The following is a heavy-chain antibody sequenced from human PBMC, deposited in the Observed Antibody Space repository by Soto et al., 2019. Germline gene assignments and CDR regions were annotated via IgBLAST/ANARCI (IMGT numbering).Heavy chain of an antibody. CDR3: ARDNEYHYYYYMDV. CDR2: IWYDGSNK. V-gene: IGHV3-33*01. J-gene: IGHJ6*03. CDR1: GFTFSSYG. D-gene: IGHD1-1*01. Sequence: QVQLVESGGGVVQPGRSLRLSCAASGFTFSSYGMHWVRQAPGKGLEWVAVIWYDGSNKYYADSVKGRFTISRDNSKNTLYLQMTSLRAEDTAVYYCARDNEYHYYYYMDVWGKGTTVTVSS.